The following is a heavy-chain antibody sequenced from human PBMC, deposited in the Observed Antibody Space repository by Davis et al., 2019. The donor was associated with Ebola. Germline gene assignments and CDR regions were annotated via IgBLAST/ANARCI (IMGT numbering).Heavy chain of an antibody. J-gene: IGHJ6*02. CDR2: VYYSGNT. Sequence: SETLSLTCTVSGGSVSSGGYSWSWIRQPPGKGLEWIGNVYYSGNTNYNPSLKSRVTISVDTSNNQFSLRLSSVTAADTAGYYCARVDYYASGILYYYYGMDVWGQGTTVTVSS. V-gene: IGHV4-61*08. CDR3: ARVDYYASGILYYYYGMDV. CDR1: GGSVSSGGYS. D-gene: IGHD3-10*01.